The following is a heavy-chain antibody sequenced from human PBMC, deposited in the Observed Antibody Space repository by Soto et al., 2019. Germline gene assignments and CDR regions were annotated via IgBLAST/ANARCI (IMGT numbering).Heavy chain of an antibody. J-gene: IGHJ6*02. CDR2: INPSGGST. CDR3: ARDPGYSYGDYYYYYGMDV. V-gene: IGHV1-46*01. CDR1: GYTFTSYY. D-gene: IGHD5-18*01. Sequence: QVQLVQSGAEVKKPGASVKVSCKASGYTFTSYYMHWVRQAPGQGLEWMGIINPSGGSTSYAQKFQGRATMTRDTSTSTVYMELSSLRSEDTAVYYCARDPGYSYGDYYYYYGMDVWGQGTTVTVSS.